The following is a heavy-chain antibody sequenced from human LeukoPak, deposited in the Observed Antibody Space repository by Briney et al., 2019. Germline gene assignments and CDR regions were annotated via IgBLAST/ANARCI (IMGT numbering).Heavy chain of an antibody. V-gene: IGHV3-48*02. J-gene: IGHJ5*02. CDR1: GFTFSSYS. CDR2: ISGSSTTI. Sequence: GGSLRLSCAASGFTFSSYSMNWVRQAPGKGLEWVSYISGSSTTITYADSVKGRFTISRDNAKNSLYLQMNSLRDEDTAVYSCTVPQSGGNWFDPWGPGTLVTVSS. CDR3: TVPQSGGNWFDP. D-gene: IGHD3-16*01.